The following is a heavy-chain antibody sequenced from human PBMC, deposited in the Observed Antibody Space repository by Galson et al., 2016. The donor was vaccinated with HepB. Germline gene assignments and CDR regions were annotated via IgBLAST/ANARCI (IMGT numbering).Heavy chain of an antibody. J-gene: IGHJ6*02. CDR2: INWSGDST. CDR1: GFTFDDYG. Sequence: SLRLSCAASGFTFDDYGMTWVRQAPGKGLEWVSGINWSGDSTAYADSVKGRFTMYRDDARNSLYLQMSSLRVEDTALYQCARGLVGSGMDVWDQGTTVTVSS. CDR3: ARGLVGSGMDV. V-gene: IGHV3-20*01. D-gene: IGHD3-10*01.